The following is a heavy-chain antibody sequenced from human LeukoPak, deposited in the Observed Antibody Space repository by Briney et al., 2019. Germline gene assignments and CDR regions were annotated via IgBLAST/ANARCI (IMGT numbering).Heavy chain of an antibody. CDR3: ARDKGAYSGSYYRTFDY. CDR2: ITSSGDTI. J-gene: IGHJ4*02. CDR1: VFPFSRYS. Sequence: GGSLRLSCTTSVFPFSRYSMNWVRQAPGKGLEWVSYITSSGDTIYYADSVKGRFTISRDNAKNSVYLQMNSLRAEDTAVYYCARDKGAYSGSYYRTFDYWGQGTLVTVSS. D-gene: IGHD1-26*01. V-gene: IGHV3-48*01.